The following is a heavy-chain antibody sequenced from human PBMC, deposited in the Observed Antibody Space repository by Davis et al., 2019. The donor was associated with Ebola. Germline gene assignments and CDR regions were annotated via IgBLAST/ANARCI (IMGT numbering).Heavy chain of an antibody. J-gene: IGHJ4*02. CDR1: GFTFSRYD. V-gene: IGHV3-13*01. D-gene: IGHD6-13*01. CDR3: ARAPPGSRFRLDH. Sequence: GGSLRLSCAASGFTFSRYDMNWVRHATGKGLEWVSATGTTGDTYYLASVRGRFPVSRDDAPDSFYLQMDSLRVEETAVYYCARAPPGSRFRLDHWGQGTLVTVSS. CDR2: TGTTGDT.